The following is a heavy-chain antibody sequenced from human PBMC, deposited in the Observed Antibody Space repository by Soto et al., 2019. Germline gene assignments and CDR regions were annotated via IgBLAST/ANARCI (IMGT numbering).Heavy chain of an antibody. CDR1: GGTFSSYA. CDR2: IIPIFGTA. Sequence: SVKVSCKASGGTFSSYAISWVRQAPGQGLEWMGGIIPIFGTANYAQKFQGRVTITADESTSTAYMELSSLRSEDTAVYYCARAYYDFWSGSDFAYYYYGMDVWGQGTTVTVSS. J-gene: IGHJ6*02. V-gene: IGHV1-69*13. CDR3: ARAYYDFWSGSDFAYYYYGMDV. D-gene: IGHD3-3*01.